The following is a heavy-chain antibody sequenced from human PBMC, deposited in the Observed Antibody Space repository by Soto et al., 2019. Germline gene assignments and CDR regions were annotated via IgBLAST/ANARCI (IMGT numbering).Heavy chain of an antibody. J-gene: IGHJ3*02. Sequence: GGSLRLSCAASGFTFSSYGMHWVRQAPGKGLEWVAVIWYDGSNKYYADSVKGRFTISRDNSKNTLYLQMNSLRAEDTAVYYCARGEGCSSTSCYDAFDIWGQGTMVTVSS. CDR2: IWYDGSNK. CDR1: GFTFSSYG. V-gene: IGHV3-33*01. CDR3: ARGEGCSSTSCYDAFDI. D-gene: IGHD2-2*01.